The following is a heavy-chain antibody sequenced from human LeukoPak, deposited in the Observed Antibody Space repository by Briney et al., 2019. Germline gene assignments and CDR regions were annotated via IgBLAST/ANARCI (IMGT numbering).Heavy chain of an antibody. V-gene: IGHV4-59*01. D-gene: IGHD3-10*01. J-gene: IGHJ5*02. Sequence: SETLSLTCTVSGGSISSYYWSWIRQPPGKGLEWIGYIYYSGSTNYDPSLKSRVTISVDTSKNQFSLKLSSVTAADTAVYYCASMVWFGELSLYTGWFDPWGQGTLVTVSS. CDR1: GGSISSYY. CDR2: IYYSGST. CDR3: ASMVWFGELSLYTGWFDP.